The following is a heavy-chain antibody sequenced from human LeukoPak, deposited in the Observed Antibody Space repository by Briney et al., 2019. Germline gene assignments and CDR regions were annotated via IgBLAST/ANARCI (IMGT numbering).Heavy chain of an antibody. J-gene: IGHJ6*02. V-gene: IGHV1-69*13. CDR1: GGTFSSYA. Sequence: SVKVSCKASGGTFSSYAISWVRQAPGQGLEWMGGIIPIFGTANYAQKFQGRVTITADESTSTAYMELSSLRSEDTAVYYCASMTTDFNDYYYGMDVWGQGTTVTVSS. CDR2: IIPIFGTA. CDR3: ASMTTDFNDYYYGMDV. D-gene: IGHD4-17*01.